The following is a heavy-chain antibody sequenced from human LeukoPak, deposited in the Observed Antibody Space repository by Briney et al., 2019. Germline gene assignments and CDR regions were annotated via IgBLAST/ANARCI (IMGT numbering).Heavy chain of an antibody. V-gene: IGHV4-39*07. Sequence: PSETLSLTCTVSGGSISSSSYYWGWIRQPPGKGLEWIGSIYYSGSTYYNPSLKSRVTISVDTSERQFSLKLSSVTAADTAVYFCARDPGSYCDSWGQGTLVTVSS. CDR1: GGSISSSSYY. CDR2: IYYSGST. CDR3: ARDPGSYCDS. J-gene: IGHJ4*02. D-gene: IGHD1-26*01.